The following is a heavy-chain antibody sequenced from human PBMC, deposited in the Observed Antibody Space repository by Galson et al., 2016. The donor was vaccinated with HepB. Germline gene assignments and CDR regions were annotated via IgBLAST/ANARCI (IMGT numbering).Heavy chain of an antibody. CDR1: DGSISSDY. V-gene: IGHV4-59*01. CDR2: IYYTGIT. D-gene: IGHD1-26*01. J-gene: IGHJ1*01. CDR3: ARTTSGSHGD. Sequence: SETLSLTCTVSDGSISSDYWSWIRQPPGKGLEWIGYIYYTGITNYNPSLESRVTISVDTSKNHFSLKLSSVTTADTAVYYCARTTSGSHGDWGQGTLVTVSS.